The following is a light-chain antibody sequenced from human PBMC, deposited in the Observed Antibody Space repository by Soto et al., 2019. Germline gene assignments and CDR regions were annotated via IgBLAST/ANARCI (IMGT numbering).Light chain of an antibody. CDR1: QDISNY. J-gene: IGKJ5*01. CDR3: QQYDNLPGT. V-gene: IGKV1-33*01. Sequence: DIQMTQSPSSLSASVGDRVTITCQASQDISNYLNWYQQKPGKAPKLLIYDASNLETGVPSRFSGSGSGTYFTFTISSLQPEDIATYYCQQYDNLPGTFGQGTRLEIK. CDR2: DAS.